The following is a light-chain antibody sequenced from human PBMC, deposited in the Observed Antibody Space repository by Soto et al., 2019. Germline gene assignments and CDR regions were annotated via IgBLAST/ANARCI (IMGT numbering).Light chain of an antibody. CDR3: QSYASSLSGRVV. J-gene: IGLJ2*01. V-gene: IGLV1-40*01. CDR1: SSNIGGGYD. CDR2: GNS. Sequence: QSVLTQPPSASGAPGQTVTISCTGSSSNIGGGYDVHWYQQLPGTAPKLLIYGNSKRPSGVPDRFSGSKSGTSASLAITGLKAEDEADYYCQSYASSLSGRVVLGGGTKLTVL.